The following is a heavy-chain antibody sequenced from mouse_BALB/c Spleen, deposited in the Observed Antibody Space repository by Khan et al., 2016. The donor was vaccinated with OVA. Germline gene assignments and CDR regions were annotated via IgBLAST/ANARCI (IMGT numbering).Heavy chain of an antibody. CDR1: GYTFTDFT. J-gene: IGHJ3*01. CDR3: AGGGGGNRFAY. V-gene: IGHV1S137*01. Sequence: QVQLKQSGAELVRPGVSVKISCKGSGYTFTDFTMHWVKQSHAMSLEWIGVISTYYGDATYNQKFKDKATMTVDKSSSTAYMELARLTSEDSAIXYCAGGGGGNRFAYWGQGTLVTVSA. CDR2: ISTYYGDA.